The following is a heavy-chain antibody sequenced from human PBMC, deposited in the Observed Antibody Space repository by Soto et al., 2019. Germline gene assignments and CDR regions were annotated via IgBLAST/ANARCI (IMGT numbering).Heavy chain of an antibody. CDR2: IYYSGST. V-gene: IGHV4-39*01. Sequence: QLQLQESGPGLVKPSGTLSLTCTVSGGSISSSSYYWGWIRQPPGKGLEWIGSIYYSGSTYYNPSLKSRVTISVDTSKNQFSLKLSSVTAADTAVYYCASHSSVGATNPFDYWGQGTLVTVSS. J-gene: IGHJ4*02. CDR1: GGSISSSSYY. CDR3: ASHSSVGATNPFDY. D-gene: IGHD1-26*01.